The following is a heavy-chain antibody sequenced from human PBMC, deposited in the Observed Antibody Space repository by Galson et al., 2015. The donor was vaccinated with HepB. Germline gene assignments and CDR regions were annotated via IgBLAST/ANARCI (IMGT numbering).Heavy chain of an antibody. J-gene: IGHJ4*02. Sequence: SVKVSCKASGYTFTNYGISWVRQAPGQGLEWMGWISGYNGNTNYAQSVQGRVTMTIDTSTSTAYMELRSLRSDDTAVYYCARDGRGGFGAGTGCWGQGTLVTVSS. CDR1: GYTFTNYG. CDR2: ISGYNGNT. CDR3: ARDGRGGFGAGTGC. D-gene: IGHD6-19*01. V-gene: IGHV1-18*04.